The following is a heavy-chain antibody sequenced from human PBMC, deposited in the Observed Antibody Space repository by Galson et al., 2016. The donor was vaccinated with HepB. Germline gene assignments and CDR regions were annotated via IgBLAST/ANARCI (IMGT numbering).Heavy chain of an antibody. V-gene: IGHV1-46*01. Sequence: SVKVSCKASGYSFRSYYIHWVRQVPGQGLEWMGIIDPNDGVTNYTQKLQGRVTMTRDTSPNTLYLELSSLKFEDTAIYYCAREDWLDSWGQGTLVTVSS. CDR3: AREDWLDS. J-gene: IGHJ5*01. CDR2: IDPNDGVT. CDR1: GYSFRSYY.